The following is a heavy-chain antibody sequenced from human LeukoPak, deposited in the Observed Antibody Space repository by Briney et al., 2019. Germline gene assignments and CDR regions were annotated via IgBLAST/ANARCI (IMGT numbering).Heavy chain of an antibody. V-gene: IGHV1-69*01. CDR1: GGTFSSYA. Sequence: GASVKVSCKASGGTFSSYAISWVRQAPGQGLEWMGGIIPIFGTANYAQKFQGRVTITADESMSTAYMELSSLRSEDTAVYYCASLPSPYGSGGYYFDYWGQGTLVTVSS. D-gene: IGHD3-10*01. CDR2: IIPIFGTA. CDR3: ASLPSPYGSGGYYFDY. J-gene: IGHJ4*02.